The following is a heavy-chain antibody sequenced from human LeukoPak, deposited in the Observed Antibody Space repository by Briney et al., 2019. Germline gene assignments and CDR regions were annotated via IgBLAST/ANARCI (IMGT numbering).Heavy chain of an antibody. Sequence: SGTLSLTCTVSGDSISSSNNSWGRLRQPPGMGLVWAVSIYYSGTTYYKPSLKSRVTIYVNTSKNQYSLKLTSVTAADTAVYYCGREQTPFDYWGQGTLVTVSS. CDR3: GREQTPFDY. CDR2: IYYSGTT. V-gene: IGHV4-39*02. CDR1: GDSISSSNNS. D-gene: IGHD4-23*01. J-gene: IGHJ4*02.